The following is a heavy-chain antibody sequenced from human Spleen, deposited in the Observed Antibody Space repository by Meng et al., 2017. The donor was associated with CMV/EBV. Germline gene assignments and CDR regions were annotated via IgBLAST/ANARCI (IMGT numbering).Heavy chain of an antibody. J-gene: IGHJ4*02. Sequence: ASGYTFTAYYLSWVRQAPGQGLECVGWINANSGATGSAQKFQGRVTMTRDTSISTAYMDLSGLRSDDTAIYYCARDGISSSPDFDYWGQGTLVTVSS. CDR3: ARDGISSSPDFDY. D-gene: IGHD1-14*01. CDR2: INANSGAT. V-gene: IGHV1-2*02. CDR1: GYTFTAYY.